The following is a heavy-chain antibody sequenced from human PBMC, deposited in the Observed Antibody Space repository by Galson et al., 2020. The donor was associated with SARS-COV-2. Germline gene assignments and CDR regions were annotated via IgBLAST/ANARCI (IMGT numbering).Heavy chain of an antibody. J-gene: IGHJ4*02. D-gene: IGHD3-22*01. V-gene: IGHV1-18*01. Sequence: ASVKVSCKASGYTFTSYGISWVRQAPGQGLEWMGWISAYNGNTNYAQKLQGRVTMTTDTSTSTAYMELRSLRSDDTAVYYCARHPPDYYDSSGTYQLEGYYFDYWGQGTLVTVSS. CDR2: ISAYNGNT. CDR3: ARHPPDYYDSSGTYQLEGYYFDY. CDR1: GYTFTSYG.